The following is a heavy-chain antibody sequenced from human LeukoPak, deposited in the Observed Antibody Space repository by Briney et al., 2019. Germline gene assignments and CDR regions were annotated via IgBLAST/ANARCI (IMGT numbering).Heavy chain of an antibody. CDR3: AKAPLRYCSSTSCSVYFDY. CDR1: GFTFSSYA. J-gene: IGHJ4*02. D-gene: IGHD2-2*01. CDR2: ISGSGGST. Sequence: GGSLRLSCAASGFTFSSYAVSWVRQAPGKGLEWVSAISGSGGSTYYADSVKGRFTISRDNSKNTLYLQMNSLRAEDTAVYYCAKAPLRYCSSTSCSVYFDYWGQGTLVTVSS. V-gene: IGHV3-23*01.